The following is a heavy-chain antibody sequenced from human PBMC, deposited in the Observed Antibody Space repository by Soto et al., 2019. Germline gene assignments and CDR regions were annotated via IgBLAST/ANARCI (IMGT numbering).Heavy chain of an antibody. J-gene: IGHJ6*02. CDR1: GFTFSSYS. CDR2: ISSSSSYI. Sequence: PGGSLRLSCAASGFTFSSYSMNWVRQAPGKGLGWVSSISSSSSYIYYADSVKGRFTISRDNAKNSLYLQMNSLRAEDTAVYYCARTIFGVATNYYYGMDVWGQGTTVTVSS. CDR3: ARTIFGVATNYYYGMDV. V-gene: IGHV3-21*01. D-gene: IGHD3-3*01.